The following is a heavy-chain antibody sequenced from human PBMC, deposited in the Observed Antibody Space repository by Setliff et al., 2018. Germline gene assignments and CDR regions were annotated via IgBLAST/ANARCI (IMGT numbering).Heavy chain of an antibody. D-gene: IGHD3-3*01. J-gene: IGHJ6*03. Sequence: SETLSLTCTVSGGSISSYYWSWIRQPPGKGLEWIGHINRRGSTNYNPSLKSRVTISLDTSKNQFSLSLTSVTAADTAVYYCARMSGFQYIDVWGKGTTVTVSS. CDR3: ARMSGFQYIDV. CDR1: GGSISSYY. V-gene: IGHV4-4*08. CDR2: INRRGST.